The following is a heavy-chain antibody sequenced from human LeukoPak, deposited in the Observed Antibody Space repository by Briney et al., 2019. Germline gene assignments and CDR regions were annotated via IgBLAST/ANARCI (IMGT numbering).Heavy chain of an antibody. CDR1: GFTFDGYA. Sequence: AGGSLRLSCAASGFTFDGYAMHWVRQAPGKGLEWVSLISGHSTNTYYADSVKGRFTISRDSSKIPLYLQMNSLRTEDTALYYCAMDIGTGTSDYFDHWGQGTLVTVSS. CDR3: AMDIGTGTSDYFDH. D-gene: IGHD1-7*01. CDR2: ISGHSTNT. J-gene: IGHJ4*02. V-gene: IGHV3-43*02.